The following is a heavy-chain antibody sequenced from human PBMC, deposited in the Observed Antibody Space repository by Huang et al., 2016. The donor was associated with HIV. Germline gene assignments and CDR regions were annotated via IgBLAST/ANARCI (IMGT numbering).Heavy chain of an antibody. CDR1: GGSINTGRYY. J-gene: IGHJ2*01. Sequence: QMRFQESGPGLVKPSGTLSLTCNVSGGSINTGRYYWGWIRQPPGKGLEWVDSLYYTGKTHYDPALKGRLTMAADTSKNQFSLIISSVTAADTAIYYCARNHDFWRGRMFAISYFDVWGRGTLVTVAS. V-gene: IGHV4-39*01. CDR2: LYYTGKT. D-gene: IGHD3-3*01. CDR3: ARNHDFWRGRMFAISYFDV.